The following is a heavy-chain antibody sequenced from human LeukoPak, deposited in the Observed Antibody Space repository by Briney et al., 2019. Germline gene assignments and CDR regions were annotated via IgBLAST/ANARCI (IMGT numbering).Heavy chain of an antibody. D-gene: IGHD6-19*01. CDR3: AKGSRSIAVDNLCDY. CDR1: GFTFSSAA. CDR2: ISRSGGST. J-gene: IGHJ4*02. V-gene: IGHV3-23*01. Sequence: GGSLRLSCAASGFTFSSAAMSWVRQAPGKGLEWVSIISRSGGSTYYADSVKGRFIISRDNSKNTLYLQMNSLRAEDTAVYYCAKGSRSIAVDNLCDYWGQGSLVTVSS.